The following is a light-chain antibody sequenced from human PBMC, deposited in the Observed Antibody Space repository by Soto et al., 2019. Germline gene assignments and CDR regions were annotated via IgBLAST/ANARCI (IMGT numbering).Light chain of an antibody. Sequence: QLVLTQPASVSGSPGQSITISCTGTSSDVGGYDYVSWYQQYPGKAPKLLIYEVTNRPSGVSNRFSGSKSGNTASLTISGLQAEDEADYYCSSYTVSIAWVFGGGTKVTVL. V-gene: IGLV2-14*01. J-gene: IGLJ3*02. CDR2: EVT. CDR1: SSDVGGYDY. CDR3: SSYTVSIAWV.